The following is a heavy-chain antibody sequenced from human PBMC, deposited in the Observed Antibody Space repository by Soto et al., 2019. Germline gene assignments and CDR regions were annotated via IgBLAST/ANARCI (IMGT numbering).Heavy chain of an antibody. CDR3: ARCEYSSSRYYFDY. V-gene: IGHV4-59*08. Sequence: PSETLSLTCTVSGGSISSYYWSWIRQPPGKGLEWIGYIYYSGSTNYNPSLKSRVTISVDTSKNQFSLKLSSVTAADTAVYYCARCEYSSSRYYFDYWGQGTLVTVSS. CDR2: IYYSGST. D-gene: IGHD6-6*01. J-gene: IGHJ4*02. CDR1: GGSISSYY.